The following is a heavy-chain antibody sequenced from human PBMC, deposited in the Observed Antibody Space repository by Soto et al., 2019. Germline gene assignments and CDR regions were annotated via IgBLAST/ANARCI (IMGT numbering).Heavy chain of an antibody. J-gene: IGHJ4*02. V-gene: IGHV3-30*18. CDR3: AKEMFPRTVLDSSSPWGDY. CDR2: MSYDGSYK. Sequence: QVQLVESGGGVVQPGRSLRLSCEVSGFTFSDYGMHWVRQAPGKGLEWVAVMSYDGSYKYYAESVKGRFTISRDLSGNTLFLQMNSLRLEDTAVYFCAKEMFPRTVLDSSSPWGDYWGQGTLVTVSS. D-gene: IGHD6-6*01. CDR1: GFTFSDYG.